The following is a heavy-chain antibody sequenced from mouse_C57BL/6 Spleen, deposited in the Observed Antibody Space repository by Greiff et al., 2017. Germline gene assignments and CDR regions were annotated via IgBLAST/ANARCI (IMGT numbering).Heavy chain of an antibody. V-gene: IGHV6-3*01. D-gene: IGHD1-1*01. J-gene: IGHJ4*01. CDR2: IRLKCDNSAT. CDR1: GFTFSNYW. Sequence: EVQLEESGGGLVQPGGSMKLSCVASGFTFSNYWMNWVRQSPEKGLEWVAQIRLKCDNSATHYAESVKGRFTISRDDYKSSLYLQMNNLRAEDTGIYYCTVYYGSSYDAMEDWGQGATVTVSS. CDR3: TVYYGSSYDAMED.